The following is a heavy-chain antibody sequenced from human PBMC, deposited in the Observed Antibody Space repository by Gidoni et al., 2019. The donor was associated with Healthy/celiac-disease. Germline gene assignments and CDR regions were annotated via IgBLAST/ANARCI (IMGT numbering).Heavy chain of an antibody. CDR2: ISYDGSNK. Sequence: QVQLVESGGGVVQPGRSLRLSCAASGFTFSRYGMHWGRQAPVKGLEWVAVISYDGSNKYYADSGKGRFTISRDNSKNTLYLQMNSLRAEDTAVYYCAKDSYYDSSKNVFDYWGQGTLVTVSS. CDR1: GFTFSRYG. J-gene: IGHJ4*02. V-gene: IGHV3-30*18. CDR3: AKDSYYDSSKNVFDY. D-gene: IGHD3-22*01.